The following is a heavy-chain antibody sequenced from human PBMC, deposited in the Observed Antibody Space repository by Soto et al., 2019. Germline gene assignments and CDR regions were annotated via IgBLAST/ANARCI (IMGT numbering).Heavy chain of an antibody. CDR3: ARDHSGGSDWFLFDY. D-gene: IGHD3-9*01. Sequence: SETLSLTCTVSGVSISSGGYYWSWIRQHPGKGLEWIGNIYYSGSTYYNPSLKSRVTISVDTSKNQFSLKLSSVTAADTAVYYCARDHSGGSDWFLFDYWGQGTLVTVS. CDR2: IYYSGST. V-gene: IGHV4-31*03. J-gene: IGHJ4*02. CDR1: GVSISSGGYY.